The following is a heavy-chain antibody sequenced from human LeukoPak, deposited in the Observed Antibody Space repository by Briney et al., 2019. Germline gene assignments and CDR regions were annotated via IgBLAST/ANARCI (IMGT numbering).Heavy chain of an antibody. CDR2: ISSSSSYI. D-gene: IGHD3-10*01. CDR3: ARDGRGWFGEFQYYYYYMDV. J-gene: IGHJ6*03. CDR1: GFTFSSYS. Sequence: GGSLRLSCAASGFTFSSYSMNWLRQAPGKGLEWVSSISSSSSYIYYADSVKGRFTISRDNAKNSLYLQMNSLRAEDTAVYYCARDGRGWFGEFQYYYYYMDVWGKGTTVTVSS. V-gene: IGHV3-21*01.